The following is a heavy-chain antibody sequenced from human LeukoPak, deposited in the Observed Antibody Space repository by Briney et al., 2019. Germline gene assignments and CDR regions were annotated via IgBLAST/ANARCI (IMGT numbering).Heavy chain of an antibody. CDR2: ISSSSSYI. V-gene: IGHV3-21*01. CDR1: GFTFSSYS. CDR3: ARGENNYGYYYFDY. D-gene: IGHD5-18*01. J-gene: IGHJ4*01. Sequence: GGSLRLSCAASGFTFSSYSMNWVRQAPGKGLEWVSSISSSSSYIYYADSVKGRFTISRDNAKNSLYLQMNSLRAEDTAVYYCARGENNYGYYYFDYWGHGTLVTVSS.